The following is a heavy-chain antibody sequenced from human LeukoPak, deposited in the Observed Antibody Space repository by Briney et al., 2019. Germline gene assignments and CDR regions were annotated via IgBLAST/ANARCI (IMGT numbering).Heavy chain of an antibody. V-gene: IGHV4-34*01. CDR2: INHSGST. CDR1: GGSFSGYY. J-gene: IGHJ5*02. Sequence: SETLSLTCAVYGGSFSGYYWSWIRQPPGKGLEWIGEINHSGSTNYNPSLKSRVTISVDTSKNQFSLKLSSVTAADTAVYYCARGREARFDPWGQGTLVTVSS. CDR3: ARGREARFDP.